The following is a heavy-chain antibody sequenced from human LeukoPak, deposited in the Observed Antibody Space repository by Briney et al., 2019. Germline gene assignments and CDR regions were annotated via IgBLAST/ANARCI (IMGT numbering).Heavy chain of an antibody. D-gene: IGHD3/OR15-3a*01. CDR1: GGSISSYY. CDR2: IYYSGST. CDR3: ARERDWEDAFDI. V-gene: IGHV4-59*12. J-gene: IGHJ3*02. Sequence: PSETLSLTCTVSGGSISSYYWSWIRQPPGKGLEWIGYIYYSGSTNYNPSLKSRVTISVDTSKNQFSLKLSSVTAADTAVYYCARERDWEDAFDIWGQGTMVTVSS.